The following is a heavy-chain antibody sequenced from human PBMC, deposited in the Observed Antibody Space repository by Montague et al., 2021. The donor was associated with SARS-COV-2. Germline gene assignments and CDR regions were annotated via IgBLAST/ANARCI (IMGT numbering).Heavy chain of an antibody. Sequence: SLRLSCAASGFSFSNRCRCRGTQAQRGGPDFFTPVTQGGSTYSSASVKRRFTISRVNSKNTLCLQMTSLRAEDTAVYYCARDQRRYGSGSYYGPPYYYYGMDVGGQGTTVTVS. D-gene: IGHD3-10*01. CDR1: GFSFSNRC. CDR3: ARDQRRYGSGSYYGPPYYYYGMDV. J-gene: IGHJ6*02. V-gene: IGHV3-66*02. CDR2: VTQGGST.